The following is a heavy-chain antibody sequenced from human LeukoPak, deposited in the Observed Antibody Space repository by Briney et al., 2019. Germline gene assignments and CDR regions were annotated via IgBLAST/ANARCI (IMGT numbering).Heavy chain of an antibody. CDR1: GFTFSSFA. Sequence: GGSLRLSCAASGFTFSSFAMSWVRQAPGKGLEWVSAISGSGGSTYYADSVKGRFTISRDNSKNTLYLQMNSLRAEDTAVYYCAKVDGSDYGDYYFDYWGQGTLVTVSS. J-gene: IGHJ4*02. CDR2: ISGSGGST. D-gene: IGHD4-17*01. V-gene: IGHV3-23*01. CDR3: AKVDGSDYGDYYFDY.